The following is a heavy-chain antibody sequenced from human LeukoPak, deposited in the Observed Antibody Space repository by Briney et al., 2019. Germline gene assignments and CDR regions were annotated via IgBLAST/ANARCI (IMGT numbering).Heavy chain of an antibody. V-gene: IGHV3-64D*06. CDR3: MKDLFYCSGGSCYVYYYYYGMDV. J-gene: IGHJ6*02. D-gene: IGHD2-15*01. CDR1: GFTFSSYA. Sequence: GGSLRLSCSASGFTFSSYAMHWVRQAPGKGLEYVSAISSNGGSTYYADSVKGRFTISRDNSKNTLYLQMSSLRAEDTAVYYCMKDLFYCSGGSCYVYYYYYGMDVWGQGTTVTVSS. CDR2: ISSNGGST.